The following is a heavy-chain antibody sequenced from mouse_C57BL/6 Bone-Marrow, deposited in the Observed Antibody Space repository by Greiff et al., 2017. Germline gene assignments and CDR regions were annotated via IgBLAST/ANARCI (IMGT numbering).Heavy chain of an antibody. Sequence: QVQLKQSGAELARPGASVKMSCKASGYTFTSYTMHWVKQRPGQGLEWIGYINPSSGYTKYNQKFKDKATLTADKSSSTAYMQLSSLTSEDSAVYYCARSPYYYEEFAYWGQGTLVTVSA. J-gene: IGHJ3*01. CDR1: GYTFTSYT. D-gene: IGHD2-4*01. V-gene: IGHV1-4*01. CDR3: ARSPYYYEEFAY. CDR2: INPSSGYT.